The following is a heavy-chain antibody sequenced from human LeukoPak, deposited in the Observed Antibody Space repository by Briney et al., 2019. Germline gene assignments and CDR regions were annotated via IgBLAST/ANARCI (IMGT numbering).Heavy chain of an antibody. CDR3: ARGCSAGTPHNWFDP. CDR1: GGSVSSRNYY. V-gene: IGHV4-39*01. J-gene: IGHJ5*02. CDR2: IYYSGNT. D-gene: IGHD6-13*01. Sequence: PSETLSLTCSVSGGSVSSRNYYWGWIRQPPGKGLEWIGTIYYSGNTYYSPSLKSRVSISVDTSKNQFSLKLSSVTAADTAVYYCARGCSAGTPHNWFDPWGQGTLVTVSS.